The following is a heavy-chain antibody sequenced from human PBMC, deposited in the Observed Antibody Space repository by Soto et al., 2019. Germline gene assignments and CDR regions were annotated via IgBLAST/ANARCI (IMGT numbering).Heavy chain of an antibody. J-gene: IGHJ5*02. V-gene: IGHV1-2*02. CDR2: INTKTGGT. CDR3: ARVGPTGWCAP. Sequence: QVHLVQSGAEVKKPGASVKVSCKASGYSFTDYYMHWVRQAPGQGLEWMGWINTKTGGTNYAQRVQGRVTTTGDTSINTAYMELSRLRSYDTAVYYCARVGPTGWCAPWGQGTVVTVSS. CDR1: GYSFTDYY.